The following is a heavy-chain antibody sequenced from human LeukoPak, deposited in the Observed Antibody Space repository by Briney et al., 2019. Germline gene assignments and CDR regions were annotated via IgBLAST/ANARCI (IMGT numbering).Heavy chain of an antibody. CDR1: GFTFDDYA. J-gene: IGHJ4*02. D-gene: IGHD3-22*01. Sequence: GGSLRLSCAASGFTFDDYAMHWVRQAPGKGLEWVSGISWNSGSIGYADSVKGRFTISRDNAKNSLYLQMNSLRAEDTALYYCAKDSSGYPPYFDYWGQGTLVTVSS. CDR3: AKDSSGYPPYFDY. V-gene: IGHV3-9*01. CDR2: ISWNSGSI.